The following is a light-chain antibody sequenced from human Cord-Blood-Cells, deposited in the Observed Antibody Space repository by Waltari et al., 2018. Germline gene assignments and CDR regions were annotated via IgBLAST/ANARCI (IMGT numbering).Light chain of an antibody. CDR2: DAS. CDR3: QQRSKWT. Sequence: EIVFTQSPATLSLSPVERATLSCRGSQSVSSCLAWYQQKPGQAPRLPIFDASHRATGIPARFSGSGCGTDFTLTISSLVPEDFAVYYCQQRSKWTFGQGSKVEIK. CDR1: QSVSSC. J-gene: IGKJ1*01. V-gene: IGKV3-11*01.